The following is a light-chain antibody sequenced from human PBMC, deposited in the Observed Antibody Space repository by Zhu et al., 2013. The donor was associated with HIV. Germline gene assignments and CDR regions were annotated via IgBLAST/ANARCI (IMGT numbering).Light chain of an antibody. J-gene: IGKJ2*03. V-gene: IGKV3-20*01. CDR3: QQYASSPYS. CDR1: QSVSSRY. CDR2: AAS. Sequence: EIVLTQSPGTLSLSPGERATLSCRASQSVSSRYLAWYQQKPGQTPRLLIHAASSRDTGIPDRFSGSGSGTNFTLTIDRLQPEDFAIYYCQQYASSPYSFGQGTRLEV.